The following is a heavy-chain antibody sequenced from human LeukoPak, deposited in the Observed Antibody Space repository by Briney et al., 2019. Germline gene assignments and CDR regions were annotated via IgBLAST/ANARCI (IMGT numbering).Heavy chain of an antibody. CDR2: IYYSGST. CDR3: ARAGVSSGYWSL. J-gene: IGHJ4*02. Sequence: SSETLSLTCTVSGGSISSSSYYWGWIRQPPGKGLEWIGSIYYSGSTYYNPSLKSRVTISVDTSKNQFSLKLTSLTAADTAVYYCARAGVSSGYWSLWGQGTLVTVSS. D-gene: IGHD3-22*01. V-gene: IGHV4-39*07. CDR1: GGSISSSSYY.